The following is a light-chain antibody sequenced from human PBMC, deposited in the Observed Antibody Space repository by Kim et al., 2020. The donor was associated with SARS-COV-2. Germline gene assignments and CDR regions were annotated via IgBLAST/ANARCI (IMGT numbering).Light chain of an antibody. CDR3: YSAADNNQV. CDR1: VLAKKY. CDR2: KDS. Sequence: YELTQPSSVSVSPGQTARITCSGDVLAKKYARWFQQKPGQAPVLVIYKDSERPSGIPERFSGSSSGTTVTLTISGAQVEDEADYYCYSAADNNQVFGGGTQLTVL. V-gene: IGLV3-27*01. J-gene: IGLJ3*02.